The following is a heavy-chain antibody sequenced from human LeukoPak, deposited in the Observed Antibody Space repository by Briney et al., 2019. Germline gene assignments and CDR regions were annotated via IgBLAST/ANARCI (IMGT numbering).Heavy chain of an antibody. Sequence: SETLSLTCTVSGGSISPYYWSWIRQPPGKGLEWIGYIYYSGSTNYNPSLKSRVTISVDTSKNQFSLKLRSVTAADTAVYYCARGPRFGELLWHWFDPWGQGTLVTVSS. CDR1: GGSISPYY. CDR3: ARGPRFGELLWHWFDP. CDR2: IYYSGST. D-gene: IGHD3-10*01. V-gene: IGHV4-59*08. J-gene: IGHJ5*02.